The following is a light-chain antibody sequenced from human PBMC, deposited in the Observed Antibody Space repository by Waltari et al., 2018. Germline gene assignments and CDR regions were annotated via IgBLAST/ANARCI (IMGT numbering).Light chain of an antibody. J-gene: IGLJ2*01. CDR1: SGSIGSNY. CDR3: SSYSDSSTPVL. Sequence: FMLTQPHSVSESPGQTVTISCTRNSGSIGSNYVQWYQQRPGSAPTTVIYEDNQRPSGVPDRFSGSIDSSSNSASLTISGLQTDDEANYYCSSYSDSSTPVLFGGGTTVTVL. V-gene: IGLV6-57*03. CDR2: EDN.